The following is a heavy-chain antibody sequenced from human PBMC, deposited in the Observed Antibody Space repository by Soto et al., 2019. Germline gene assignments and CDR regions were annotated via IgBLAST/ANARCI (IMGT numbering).Heavy chain of an antibody. CDR3: VRGTPSPGLDI. D-gene: IGHD1-7*01. J-gene: IGHJ4*01. V-gene: IGHV3-7*03. CDR2: INYAGSHT. CDR1: GFRISYYA. Sequence: GGSLRLSCVASGFRISYYALNGVRQAPGQGLEWVANINYAGSHTNYVESVKGRFTTSRDNAKNSLYLQLGSLRVEDTAMYYCVRGTPSPGLDIWGHGTPVTVSS.